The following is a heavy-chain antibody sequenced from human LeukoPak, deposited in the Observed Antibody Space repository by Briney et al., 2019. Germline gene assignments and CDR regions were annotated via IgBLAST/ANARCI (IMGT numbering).Heavy chain of an antibody. J-gene: IGHJ4*02. CDR1: GFTFSTFG. Sequence: GGSLRLSCAASGFTFSTFGMHWVRLSPGKGLEWVSSITGSGPYMLYADSVKHRFTISRDNTKNLLYLEMNSLRAEDTAMYFCVRDVGAVRGEVYFDYWGQGTLVTVSS. CDR2: ITGSGPYM. D-gene: IGHD3-10*01. V-gene: IGHV3-21*06. CDR3: VRDVGAVRGEVYFDY.